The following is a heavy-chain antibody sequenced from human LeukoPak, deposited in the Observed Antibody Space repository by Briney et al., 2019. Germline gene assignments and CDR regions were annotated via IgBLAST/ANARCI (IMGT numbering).Heavy chain of an antibody. CDR3: ARDRGGLEYCSSASCDHPGYYVDY. CDR2: INAGNGNT. CDR1: GYTFTSYA. J-gene: IGHJ4*02. D-gene: IGHD2-2*01. Sequence: ASVKVSCKASGYTFTSYAMHWVRQAPGQRLEWMGWINAGNGNTKYSQKLQGRVTITRDTSASTAYMELSSLRSEDTAVYYCARDRGGLEYCSSASCDHPGYYVDYWGQGTLVTVSS. V-gene: IGHV1-3*01.